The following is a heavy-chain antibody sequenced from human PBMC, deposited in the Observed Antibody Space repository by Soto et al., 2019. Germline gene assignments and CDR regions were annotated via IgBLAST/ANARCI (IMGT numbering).Heavy chain of an antibody. CDR1: GYTFTSYG. Sequence: APVKVSCKASGYTFTSYGISWVRQAPGQRLEWMGWISAYNGNTNYAQKLQGRVTMTTDTSTSTAYMELRSLRSDDTAAYYCARVGGSYSYYYYGMDVWSQGTTVTVAS. V-gene: IGHV1-18*04. CDR3: ARVGGSYSYYYYGMDV. D-gene: IGHD1-26*01. J-gene: IGHJ6*02. CDR2: ISAYNGNT.